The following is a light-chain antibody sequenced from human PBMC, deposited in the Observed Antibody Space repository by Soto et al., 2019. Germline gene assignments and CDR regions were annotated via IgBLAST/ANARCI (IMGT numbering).Light chain of an antibody. CDR2: AAS. J-gene: IGKJ1*01. V-gene: IGKV3-20*01. Sequence: EIVLTQSPGTLSLSPGERATLSCRASQSVSSSYLAWYQQKPGQAPRLLICAASSRATGIPDRFSGSGSGTDFTLTLSRLEPEEFAVYYCQQYGGSPPTFGQGTKVEIK. CDR3: QQYGGSPPT. CDR1: QSVSSSY.